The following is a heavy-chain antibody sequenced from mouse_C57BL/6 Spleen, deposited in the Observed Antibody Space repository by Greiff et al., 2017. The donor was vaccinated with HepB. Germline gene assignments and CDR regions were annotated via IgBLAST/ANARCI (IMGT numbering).Heavy chain of an antibody. Sequence: EVKLMESEGGLVQPGSSMKLSCTASGFTFSDYYMAWVRQVPEKGLEWVANINYDGSSTYYLDSLKSRFIISRDNAKNILYLQMSSLKSEDTATYYCARGGSYYYAMDYWGQGTSVTVSS. CDR2: INYDGSST. V-gene: IGHV5-16*01. J-gene: IGHJ4*01. CDR1: GFTFSDYY. CDR3: ARGGSYYYAMDY.